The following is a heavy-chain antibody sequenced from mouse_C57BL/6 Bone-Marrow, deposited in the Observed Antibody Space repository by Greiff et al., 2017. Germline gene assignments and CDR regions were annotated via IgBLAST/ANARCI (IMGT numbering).Heavy chain of an antibody. CDR2: INPNNGGT. J-gene: IGHJ4*01. Sequence: EVQLQQSGPELVKPGASVKISCKASGYTFTDYYMNWVKQSHGKSLEWIGDINPNNGGTSYNQKFKGKATLTVDKSSSTTYMELRSLTSEDAAVYYCGGYWVDGMDYWGQGTSVTVSA. V-gene: IGHV1-26*01. CDR3: GGYWVDGMDY. CDR1: GYTFTDYY. D-gene: IGHD1-1*02.